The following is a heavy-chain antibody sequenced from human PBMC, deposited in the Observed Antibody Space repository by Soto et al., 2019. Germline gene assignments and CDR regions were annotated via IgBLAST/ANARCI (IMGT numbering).Heavy chain of an antibody. CDR3: ASSRSYDSSGYATAFDY. CDR1: GGSISSYY. V-gene: IGHV4-59*12. Sequence: PSETLSLTCTVSGGSISSYYWSWIRQPPGKGLEWIGYIYYSGSTNYNPSLKSRVTISVDTSKNQFSLKLSSVTAADTAVYYCASSRSYDSSGYATAFDYWGQGTLVTVSS. D-gene: IGHD3-22*01. CDR2: IYYSGST. J-gene: IGHJ4*02.